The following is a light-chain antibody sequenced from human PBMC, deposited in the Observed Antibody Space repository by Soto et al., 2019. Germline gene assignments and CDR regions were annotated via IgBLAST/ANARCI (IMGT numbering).Light chain of an antibody. V-gene: IGKV3-15*01. J-gene: IGKJ5*01. Sequence: EIVMTQSPATLSVSPGERATLSCRASQSVSIHLAWYQQKPGQAPRLLIYDTSTRATGIPARFSGSGSGTGFTLTISSLQSEDFAVYYCQQYSNWPPITFGQGTRLEI. CDR1: QSVSIH. CDR3: QQYSNWPPIT. CDR2: DTS.